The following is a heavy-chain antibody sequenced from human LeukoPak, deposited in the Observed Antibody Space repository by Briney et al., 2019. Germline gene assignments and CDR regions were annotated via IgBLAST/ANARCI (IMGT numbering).Heavy chain of an antibody. CDR2: ISDRGDNT. CDR3: ARGPNTDYGRRYYYYMDV. D-gene: IGHD4-17*01. J-gene: IGHJ6*03. V-gene: IGHV3-23*01. CDR1: GFTFSAYG. Sequence: GGTLRLSCAASGFTFSAYGMTWVRQAPGKGLEWVSHISDRGDNTYYADPVQGRFTISRDNSNNTVYLQMDSLSADDTAVYYCARGPNTDYGRRYYYYMDVWGKGTTVTVSS.